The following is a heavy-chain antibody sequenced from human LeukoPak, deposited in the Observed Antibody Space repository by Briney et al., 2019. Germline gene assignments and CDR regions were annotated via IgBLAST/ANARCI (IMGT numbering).Heavy chain of an antibody. D-gene: IGHD5-18*01. V-gene: IGHV1-69*06. CDR2: IIPIFGTA. CDR3: ARDHHSYGADY. Sequence: SVKVSCKASGYTFTTYGMNWVRQAPGQGLEWMGGIIPIFGTANYAQKFQGRVTITADKSTSTAYMELSSLRSEDTAVYYCARDHHSYGADYWGQGTLVTVSS. J-gene: IGHJ4*02. CDR1: GYTFTTYG.